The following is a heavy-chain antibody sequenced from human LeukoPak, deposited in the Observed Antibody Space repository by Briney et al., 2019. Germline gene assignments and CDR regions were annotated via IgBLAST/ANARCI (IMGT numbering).Heavy chain of an antibody. D-gene: IGHD3-10*01. CDR2: IIPIVGIA. CDR1: GYTFTSYD. V-gene: IGHV1-69*04. J-gene: IGHJ4*02. Sequence: SVKLSCKASGYTFTSYDINWVRQATGQGLEWMGRIIPIVGIANYAQKFQGRVTITADKSTSTAYMELSSLRSEDTAAYYCARMLVVRGIGVGEGLDYWGQGTLVTVSS. CDR3: ARMLVVRGIGVGEGLDY.